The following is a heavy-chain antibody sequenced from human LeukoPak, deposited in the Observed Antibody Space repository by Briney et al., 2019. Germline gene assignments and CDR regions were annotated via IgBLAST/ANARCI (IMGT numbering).Heavy chain of an antibody. CDR3: ARVAHYDSSGIGNY. J-gene: IGHJ4*02. Sequence: GSLRLSCAASGFTVSSNYMSWVRQAPGKGLEWVSVIYSGGSTYYADSVKGRFTISRDNSKNTLYLQMNSLRAEDTAVYYCARVAHYDSSGIGNYWGQRTLVTVSS. D-gene: IGHD3-22*01. CDR1: GFTVSSNY. V-gene: IGHV3-53*01. CDR2: IYSGGST.